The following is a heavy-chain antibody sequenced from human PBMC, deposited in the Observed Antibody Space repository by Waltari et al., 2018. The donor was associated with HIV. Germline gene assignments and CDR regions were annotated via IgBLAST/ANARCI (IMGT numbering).Heavy chain of an antibody. CDR2: LREYGGIT. Sequence: VHLLESGLRLWQLVGSVLLSWCPPGPTLRIYVVWWVRQAPGTGVEWVSGLREYGGITHYADSVKGRFTMSRDNSTNTLFLNMNSLRAEDTARYYCAIQHNALYDFYYGMDVWGQGTTVTVSS. CDR1: GPTLRIYV. V-gene: IGHV3-23*01. CDR3: AIQHNALYDFYYGMDV. J-gene: IGHJ6*02. D-gene: IGHD1-1*01.